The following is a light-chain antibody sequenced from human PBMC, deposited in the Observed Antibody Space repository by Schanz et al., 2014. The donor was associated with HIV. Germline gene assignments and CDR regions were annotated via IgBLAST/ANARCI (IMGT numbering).Light chain of an antibody. Sequence: QSALTQPASVSGSPGQSITISCTGTSSDVGGYNYVSWYQQHPGKAPKLMIYDVSNRPSGVSNRFSGSKSVNTASLTISGLQAEDEADYYCGSFTSSSTLVFGGGTKLTV. V-gene: IGLV2-14*03. J-gene: IGLJ3*02. CDR3: GSFTSSSTLV. CDR1: SSDVGGYNY. CDR2: DVS.